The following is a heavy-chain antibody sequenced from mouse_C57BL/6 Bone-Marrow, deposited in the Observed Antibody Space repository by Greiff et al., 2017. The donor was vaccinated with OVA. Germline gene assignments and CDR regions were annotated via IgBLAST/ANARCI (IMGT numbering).Heavy chain of an antibody. V-gene: IGHV1-81*01. Sequence: QVQLQQSGAELARPGASVKLSCKASGYTFTSYCISWVKQRTGQGLEWIGEIYPRSGYTYYNEKFKGKATLTADTSSSTAYMELRSLTSEDSAVYFCARSHYGGFFAYWGQGTLVTVSA. D-gene: IGHD1-1*02. CDR2: IYPRSGYT. J-gene: IGHJ3*01. CDR1: GYTFTSYC. CDR3: ARSHYGGFFAY.